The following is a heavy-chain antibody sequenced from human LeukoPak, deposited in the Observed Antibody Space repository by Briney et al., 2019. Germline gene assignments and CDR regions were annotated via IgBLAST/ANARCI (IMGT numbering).Heavy chain of an antibody. D-gene: IGHD3-10*01. CDR2: INHSGST. V-gene: IGHV4-34*01. CDR3: AGAGLLWFGES. Sequence: SETLSLTCAVYDGSFSGYYWSWIRQPPGKGLEWIGEINHSGSTNYNPSLKSRVTISVDTSKNQFSLKLSSVTAADTAVYYCAGAGLLWFGESWGQGTLVTVSS. CDR1: DGSFSGYY. J-gene: IGHJ5*02.